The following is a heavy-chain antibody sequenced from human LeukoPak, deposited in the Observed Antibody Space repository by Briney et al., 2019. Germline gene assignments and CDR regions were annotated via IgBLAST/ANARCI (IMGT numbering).Heavy chain of an antibody. V-gene: IGHV4-39*01. CDR3: AKFKSGTGFDY. CDR1: GASITTTSFS. Sequence: PSETLSLTCVVSGASITTTSFSWAWIRQPPGQDLEWIATISSSDEKYYNPSLMSRVTMSLDTSKNRFSLEVTSVTAADTGLFYCAKFKSGTGFDYWGQGILVIVSS. D-gene: IGHD1-26*01. CDR2: ISSSDEK. J-gene: IGHJ4*02.